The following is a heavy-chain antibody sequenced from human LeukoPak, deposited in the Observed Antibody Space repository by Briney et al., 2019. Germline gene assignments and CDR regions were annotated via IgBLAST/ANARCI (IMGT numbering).Heavy chain of an antibody. CDR1: GFIFSKHW. V-gene: IGHV3-74*01. D-gene: IGHD3-10*01. Sequence: GGSLRLSCVASGFIFSKHWMHWVRQSPGKGLVWVSRLNLDGSTTSYADSVKGRFTISRDNAKNTLYLQMNSLRVDDTGVYYCARESSGSYWGWGQGTLVTVSS. CDR3: ARESSGSYWG. CDR2: LNLDGSTT. J-gene: IGHJ4*02.